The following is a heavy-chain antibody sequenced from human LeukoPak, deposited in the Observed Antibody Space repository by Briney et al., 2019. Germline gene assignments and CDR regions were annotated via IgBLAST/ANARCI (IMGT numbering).Heavy chain of an antibody. CDR3: ARHSSGWYEFDY. CDR1: GDSISSSSYY. D-gene: IGHD6-19*01. J-gene: IGHJ4*02. V-gene: IGHV4-39*01. CDR2: IYYSGST. Sequence: SETLSLTCTVSGDSISSSSYYWGWIRQPPGKGLEWIGSIYYSGSTYYNPSLKSRVTISVDTSKNQFSLKLTSVTAADTAVYYCARHSSGWYEFDYWGQGTLVTVSS.